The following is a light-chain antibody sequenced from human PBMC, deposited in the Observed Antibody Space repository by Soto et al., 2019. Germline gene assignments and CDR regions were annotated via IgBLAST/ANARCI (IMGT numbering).Light chain of an antibody. Sequence: TCRSGVPSRFSGSEFGTEFTLTISSLQPEDSATYYCQQYYNYPLTFGGGPKVEVK. V-gene: IGKV1-9*01. CDR3: QQYYNYPLT. J-gene: IGKJ4*01.